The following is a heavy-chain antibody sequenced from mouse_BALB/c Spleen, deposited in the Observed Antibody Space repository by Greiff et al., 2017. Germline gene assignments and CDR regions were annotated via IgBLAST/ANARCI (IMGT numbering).Heavy chain of an antibody. CDR1: GFSLTSYG. CDR2: IWSGGST. CDR3: ARGGYYYGSSYYFDY. Sequence: QVQLKESGPGLVQPSQSLSITCTVSGFSLTSYGVHWVRQSPGKGLEWLGVIWSGGSTDYNAAFISRLSISKDNSKSQVFFKMNSLQANDTAIYYCARGGYYYGSSYYFDYWGQGTTLTVSS. D-gene: IGHD1-1*01. V-gene: IGHV2-2*02. J-gene: IGHJ2*01.